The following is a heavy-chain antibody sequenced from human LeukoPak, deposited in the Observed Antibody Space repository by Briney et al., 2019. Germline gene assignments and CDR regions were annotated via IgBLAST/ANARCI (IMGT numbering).Heavy chain of an antibody. V-gene: IGHV3-53*01. Sequence: GGSLRLSCAASGFTVITNDMTWVRQAPGKGLEWVSVLYSDGNTKYADSVQGRFTISRDNSKDTLYLEMNSLSPDDTAVYYCARGVEPLAANTLAYWGQGTLVTVSS. D-gene: IGHD1-14*01. CDR3: ARGVEPLAANTLAY. CDR1: GFTVITND. J-gene: IGHJ4*02. CDR2: LYSDGNT.